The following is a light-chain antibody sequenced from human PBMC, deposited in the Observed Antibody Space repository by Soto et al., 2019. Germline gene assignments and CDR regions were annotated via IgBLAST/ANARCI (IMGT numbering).Light chain of an antibody. CDR1: QGISSY. CDR2: AAA. CDR3: QHSYIQTPR. J-gene: IGKJ1*01. V-gene: IGKV1-39*01. Sequence: INRSTSAESASVGDVAIIMCRASQGISSYLAWYQQKPGKAPKLLLYAAATWQRGVPSRFSGSGSGTDFTLTISSLQPEDCATSYCQHSYIQTPRLGQVTRADI.